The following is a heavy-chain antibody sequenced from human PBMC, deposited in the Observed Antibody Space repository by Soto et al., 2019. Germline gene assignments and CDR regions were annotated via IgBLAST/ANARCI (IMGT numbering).Heavy chain of an antibody. J-gene: IGHJ6*02. CDR1: GGSISSYY. CDR2: IYYSGST. Sequence: SETLSLTCTGSGGSISSYYWSWIRQPPGKGLEWIGYIYYSGSTNYNPSLKSRVTISVDTSKNQFSLKLSSVTAADTAVYYCARVAAMAHYYYYGMDVWGQGTTVTVSS. V-gene: IGHV4-59*01. CDR3: ARVAAMAHYYYYGMDV. D-gene: IGHD5-18*01.